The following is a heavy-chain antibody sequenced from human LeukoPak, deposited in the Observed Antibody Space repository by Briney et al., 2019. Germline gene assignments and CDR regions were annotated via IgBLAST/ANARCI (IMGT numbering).Heavy chain of an antibody. D-gene: IGHD3-10*02. CDR2: INHSGST. V-gene: IGHV4-34*01. CDR1: GFTFSDYY. J-gene: IGHJ5*02. Sequence: GSLRLSCAASGFTFSDYYMSWIRQPPGKGLEWIGEINHSGSTDYNPSLKSRVTISVDTSKNQFSLKLSSVTAADTAVYYCARDTPLLTVGLRSNWFDPWGQGTLVTVSS. CDR3: ARDTPLLTVGLRSNWFDP.